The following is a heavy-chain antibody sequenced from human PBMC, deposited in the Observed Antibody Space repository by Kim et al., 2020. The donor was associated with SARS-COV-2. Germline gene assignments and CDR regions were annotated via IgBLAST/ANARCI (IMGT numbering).Heavy chain of an antibody. D-gene: IGHD3-3*01. Sequence: SETLSLTCAVYGGSFSGYYWSWIRQPPGKGLEWIGEINHSGSTNYNPSLKSRVTISVDTSKNQFSLKLSSVTAADTAVYYCARGPHDFWSGYYFYYFDY. CDR2: INHSGST. CDR3: ARGPHDFWSGYYFYYFDY. J-gene: IGHJ4*01. V-gene: IGHV4-34*01. CDR1: GGSFSGYY.